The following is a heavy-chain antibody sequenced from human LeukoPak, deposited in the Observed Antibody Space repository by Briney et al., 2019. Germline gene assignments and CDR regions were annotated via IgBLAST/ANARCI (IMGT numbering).Heavy chain of an antibody. Sequence: SETLSLTCTVSGGSISSYCWSWIRQPPGKGLEWIGYIYYSGSTNCNPSLKSRVTMSVDTSKNQFSLKLSSVTAADTAVYYCARYSSSSGYFDYWGQGTMVTVSS. V-gene: IGHV4-59*01. CDR3: ARYSSSSGYFDY. J-gene: IGHJ4*02. CDR1: GGSISSYC. CDR2: IYYSGST. D-gene: IGHD6-6*01.